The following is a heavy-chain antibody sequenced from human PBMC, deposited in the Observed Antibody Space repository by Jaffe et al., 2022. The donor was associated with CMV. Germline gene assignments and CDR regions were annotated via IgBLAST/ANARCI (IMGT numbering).Heavy chain of an antibody. D-gene: IGHD1-26*01. CDR3: AREVSVGATTGFQH. V-gene: IGHV4-59*01. CDR1: GGSISSYY. J-gene: IGHJ1*01. Sequence: QVQLQESGPGLVKPSETLSLTCTVSGGSISSYYWSWIRQPPGKGLEWIGYIYYSGSTNYNPSLKSRVTISVDTSKNQFSLKLSSVTAADTAVYYCAREVSVGATTGFQHWGQGTLVTVSS. CDR2: IYYSGST.